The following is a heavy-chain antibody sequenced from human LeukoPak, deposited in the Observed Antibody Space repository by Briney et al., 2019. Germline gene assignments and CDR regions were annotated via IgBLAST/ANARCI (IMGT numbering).Heavy chain of an antibody. V-gene: IGHV1-2*02. CDR3: AREGEVDTMIVGYYFDY. CDR2: INPNNGGT. CDR1: GYTFTGYY. D-gene: IGHD3-22*01. J-gene: IGHJ4*02. Sequence: ASVKVSCKASGYTFTGYYIHWVRQAPGQGLEWMGWINPNNGGTNYAQKFQGRVTMTRDTSISTAYMELSRLRSDDTAVYYCAREGEVDTMIVGYYFDYWGQGTLVTVSS.